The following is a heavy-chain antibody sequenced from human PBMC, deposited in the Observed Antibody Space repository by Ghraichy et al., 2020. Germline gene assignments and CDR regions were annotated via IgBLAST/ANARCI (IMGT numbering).Heavy chain of an antibody. CDR3: VRRSRIDVRGDGMDV. CDR2: ISTSGNT. D-gene: IGHD3-10*01. V-gene: IGHV4-4*09. Sequence: SETLSLSCTVFSGSISNYLWTWIRLPPGMGLEWIGYISTSGNTNYNPSLESRVTISINTSKKQFFLNLSSVTAEDTAVYYCVRRSRIDVRGDGMDVWGQGSTVTVSS. CDR1: SGSISNYL. J-gene: IGHJ6*02.